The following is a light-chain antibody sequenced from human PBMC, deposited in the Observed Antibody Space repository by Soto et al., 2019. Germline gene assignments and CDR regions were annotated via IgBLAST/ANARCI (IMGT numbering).Light chain of an antibody. CDR1: QGLPNNF. Sequence: EIVLTQSPATLSLSPGERATLSCGASQGLPNNFLAWYQKRPGLAPKLLIFDVSTRATGIPDRFSGSGSGTDFTLTISRLEPEDFAVYYCQRFDNSPTFGGGTKVEFK. CDR2: DVS. V-gene: IGKV3D-20*01. CDR3: QRFDNSPT. J-gene: IGKJ4*01.